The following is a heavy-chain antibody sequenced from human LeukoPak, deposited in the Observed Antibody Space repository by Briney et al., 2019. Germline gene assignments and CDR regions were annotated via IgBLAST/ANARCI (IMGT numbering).Heavy chain of an antibody. CDR3: AREEKSHGHFDY. CDR1: GGSISSSY. V-gene: IGHV4-4*07. CDR2: IHITGST. J-gene: IGHJ4*02. Sequence: SETLSLTCSVSGGSISSSYRSWIRQPAGKGLEWIGRIHITGSTNYNPSLKSRVTISVDTSKNQFSLKLSSVTAADTAVYYCAREEKSHGHFDYWGQGTLVTVSS.